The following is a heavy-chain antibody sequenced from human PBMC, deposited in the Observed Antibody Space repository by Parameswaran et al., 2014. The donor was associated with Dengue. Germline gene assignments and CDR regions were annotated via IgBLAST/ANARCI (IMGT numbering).Heavy chain of an antibody. Sequence: WIRQPPGKGLEWIGYIYYSGSTNYNPSLKSRVTMSVDTSKNQFSLKLSSVTAADTAVYYCALGRGYSPTWGQGTLVTVSS. J-gene: IGHJ4*02. D-gene: IGHD5-18*01. CDR3: ALGRGYSPT. CDR2: IYYSGST. V-gene: IGHV4-59*01.